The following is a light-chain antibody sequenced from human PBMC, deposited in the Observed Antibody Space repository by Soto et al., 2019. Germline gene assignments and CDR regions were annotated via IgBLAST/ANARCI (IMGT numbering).Light chain of an antibody. CDR1: SSDVGGYNY. J-gene: IGLJ2*01. CDR3: CSYTSSSTLAV. Sequence: QSVLTQPASVSGSPGQSITISCTGTSSDVGGYNYVSWYQHHPGKAPKLMIYDVSNRPSGVSNRFSGSKSGNTASLTISGLQAEDEADYHCCSYTSSSTLAVFGGGTKVTVL. CDR2: DVS. V-gene: IGLV2-14*03.